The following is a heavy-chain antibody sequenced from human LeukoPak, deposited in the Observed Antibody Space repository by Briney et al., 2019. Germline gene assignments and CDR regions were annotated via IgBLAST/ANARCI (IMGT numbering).Heavy chain of an antibody. CDR1: GFTFSSYS. CDR2: ISSSSSYI. D-gene: IGHD3/OR15-3a*01. V-gene: IGHV3-21*01. J-gene: IGHJ3*02. CDR3: ARLDDMDAFDI. Sequence: GGSLRLSCAASGFTFSSYSMNWVRQAPGKGLEWVSSISSSSSYIYYADSVKGRFTISRDNAKNSLYLQMNSLRAEDTAVYYCARLDDMDAFDIWGQGTMVTVSS.